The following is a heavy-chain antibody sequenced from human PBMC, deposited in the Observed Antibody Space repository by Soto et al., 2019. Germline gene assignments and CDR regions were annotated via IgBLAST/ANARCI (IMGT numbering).Heavy chain of an antibody. CDR3: ASDSSTSWSNAFDV. CDR2: INPSDSYT. Sequence: GESLKISCKGSGYSFTSYWISWVRQMPGKGLEWMGRINPSDSYTNYSPSFQGHVTISADKSISTAYLQWSSLKASDTAMYYCASDSSTSWSNAFDVWGQGTMVTVSS. V-gene: IGHV5-10-1*01. CDR1: GYSFTSYW. J-gene: IGHJ3*01. D-gene: IGHD2-2*01.